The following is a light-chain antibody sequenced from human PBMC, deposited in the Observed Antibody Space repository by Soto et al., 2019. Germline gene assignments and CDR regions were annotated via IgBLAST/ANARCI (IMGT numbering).Light chain of an antibody. V-gene: IGLV1-47*01. CDR2: RNN. CDR1: SSNIGSKY. J-gene: IGLJ2*01. CDR3: EAWDDSLSGVD. Sequence: QSVLTQPPSASGTPGQRVTISCSGSSSNIGSKYVYWYQQLPGTAPKLLIYRNNQRPSGVPDRFSGSTSGTSASLAISGLRSEDEADYYCEAWDDSLSGVDFGGGTKLTVL.